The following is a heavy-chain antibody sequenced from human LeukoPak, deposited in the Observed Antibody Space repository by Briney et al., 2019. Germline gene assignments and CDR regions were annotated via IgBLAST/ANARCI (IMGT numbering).Heavy chain of an antibody. V-gene: IGHV4-59*01. D-gene: IGHD2-15*01. CDR3: ARVGYCSHGSCLRLDWYFDL. CDR2: IYYSGTT. J-gene: IGHJ2*01. CDR1: GGSLTGYY. Sequence: SETLSLTCTVSGGSLTGYYWSWIRQPPGKGLEWIGYIYYSGTTYCNPSLKSRVSISFDTSKNQFSLKLSFVTAADTAVYYCARVGYCSHGSCLRLDWYFDLWGRGTLVTVSS.